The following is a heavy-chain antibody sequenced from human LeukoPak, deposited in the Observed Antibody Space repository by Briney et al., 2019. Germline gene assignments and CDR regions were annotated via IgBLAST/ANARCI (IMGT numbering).Heavy chain of an antibody. CDR1: GFTFTSYA. CDR2: ISASGSST. J-gene: IGHJ4*02. CDR3: AKGAQYDFWTGYTLEYFDA. D-gene: IGHD3-3*01. Sequence: GGSLRLSCAASGFTFTSYAMNWVRQAPGKGLERVSFISASGSSTHYADSVKGRFTISRDNSNNTLYLQINSLRAEDTAAYYCAKGAQYDFWTGYTLEYFDAWGKGTLVTVSS. V-gene: IGHV3-23*01.